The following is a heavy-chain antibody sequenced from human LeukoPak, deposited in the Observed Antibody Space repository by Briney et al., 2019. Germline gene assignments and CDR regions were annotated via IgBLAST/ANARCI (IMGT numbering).Heavy chain of an antibody. J-gene: IGHJ3*02. V-gene: IGHV3-21*01. Sequence: PGGSLRLSCAASGFTFSRHSINWVLQAPGKGLEWVSSISSSSSYIYYADSVKGRFTISRDNAKNSLYLQMNSLRAEDTAVYYCARDSGNYLDAFDIWGQGTMVTVSS. CDR3: ARDSGNYLDAFDI. CDR1: GFTFSRHS. CDR2: ISSSSSYI. D-gene: IGHD1-7*01.